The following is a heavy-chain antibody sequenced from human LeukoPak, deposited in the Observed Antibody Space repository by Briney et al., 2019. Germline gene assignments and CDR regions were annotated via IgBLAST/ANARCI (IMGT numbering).Heavy chain of an antibody. CDR2: ISSSGSTI. CDR3: ARVAPSYYYDSSGYYVRDHYYFDY. V-gene: IGHV3-48*04. J-gene: IGHJ4*02. CDR1: GFTFSSDA. D-gene: IGHD3-22*01. Sequence: GGSLRLSCAASGFTFSSDAMSWVRQAPGKGLEWVSYISSSGSTIYYADSVKGRFTISRDNAKNSLYLQMNSLRAEDTAVYYCARVAPSYYYDSSGYYVRDHYYFDYWGQGTLVTVSS.